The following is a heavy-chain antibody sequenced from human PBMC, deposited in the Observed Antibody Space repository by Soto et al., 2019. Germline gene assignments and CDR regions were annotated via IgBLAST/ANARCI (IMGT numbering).Heavy chain of an antibody. D-gene: IGHD5-18*01. J-gene: IGHJ4*02. Sequence: SETLSLTCTVSGGSISSSTYSWGWIREPPGKGLEWIGSIYYTGSTYSNPSIKSRVTISVSTSKNQFSLKLSSVTAADTAVYYCAIRSDSYGSYYFDSWGQG. CDR2: IYYTGST. CDR1: GGSISSSTYS. V-gene: IGHV4-39*01. CDR3: AIRSDSYGSYYFDS.